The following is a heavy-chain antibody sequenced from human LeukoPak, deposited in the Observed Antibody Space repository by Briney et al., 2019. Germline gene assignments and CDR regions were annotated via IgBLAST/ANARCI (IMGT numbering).Heavy chain of an antibody. V-gene: IGHV1-69*13. J-gene: IGHJ6*02. CDR3: ASAIAARPNYYGMDV. CDR1: GGTFSSYA. CDR2: IIPIFGTA. Sequence: SVKVSCKASGGTFSSYAISWVRQAPGQGLEWMGGIIPIFGTANYAQKFQGRVTITADESTSTAYMELSSLRSEDTAVHYCASAIAARPNYYGMDVWGQGTTVTVSS. D-gene: IGHD6-6*01.